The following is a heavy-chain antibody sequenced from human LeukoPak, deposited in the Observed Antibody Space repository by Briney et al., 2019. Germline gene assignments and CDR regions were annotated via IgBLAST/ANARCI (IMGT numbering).Heavy chain of an antibody. J-gene: IGHJ4*02. CDR1: GFTFSSYS. V-gene: IGHV3-48*01. D-gene: IGHD3-10*01. CDR2: ISSSSSTI. CDR3: ARCLWFGELFPFDY. Sequence: QPGGSLRLSCAASGFTFSSYSMNWVRQAPGKGLEWVSYISSSSSTIYYADSVKGRFTISRDNAKNSLYLQMNSLRAEDTAVYYCARCLWFGELFPFDYWGQGTLVTVSS.